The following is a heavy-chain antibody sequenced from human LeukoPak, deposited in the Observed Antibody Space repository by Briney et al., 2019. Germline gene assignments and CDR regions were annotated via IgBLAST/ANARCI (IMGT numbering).Heavy chain of an antibody. Sequence: GRSVRLSCAASGFTFSSYGMHWVRQAPGKGLEWVAVISYDGSNKYYADSVKGRFTISRDNSKNTLYLQMNSLRAEDTAVYYCAKDRLPQRGGYFDYWGQGTLVTVSS. CDR1: GFTFSSYG. CDR3: AKDRLPQRGGYFDY. V-gene: IGHV3-30*18. CDR2: ISYDGSNK. D-gene: IGHD6-25*01. J-gene: IGHJ4*02.